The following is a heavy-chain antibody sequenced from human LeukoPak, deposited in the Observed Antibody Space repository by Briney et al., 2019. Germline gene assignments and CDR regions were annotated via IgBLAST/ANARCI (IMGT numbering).Heavy chain of an antibody. CDR3: AKDTASSWWYFDL. J-gene: IGHJ2*01. V-gene: IGHV3-23*01. Sequence: AGGSLRLSCAASGFTFSIYWMHWVRQAPGKGLEWVSAITGNGDYTDYADSVKGRFTISRDNSKNTAYLQMNSLRAEDTAVYYCAKDTASSWWYFDLWGRGTLVTVSS. CDR2: ITGNGDYT. D-gene: IGHD5-18*01. CDR1: GFTFSIYW.